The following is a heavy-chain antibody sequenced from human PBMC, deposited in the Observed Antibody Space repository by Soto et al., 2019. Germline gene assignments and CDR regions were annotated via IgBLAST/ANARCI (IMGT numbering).Heavy chain of an antibody. CDR2: IYYSGSA. CDR3: ARGVGFGYYYYHMDL. V-gene: IGHV4-61*01. J-gene: IGHJ6*02. Sequence: SETLSLTCAVSGYSISSGNYWSWIRQPPGKGLEWIGYIYYSGSADYNPSLGSRVSISIDTSKNQFSLKLTSVTAADTAVYYCARGVGFGYYYYHMDLWGQGTTVTVSS. CDR1: GYSISSGNY. D-gene: IGHD3-10*01.